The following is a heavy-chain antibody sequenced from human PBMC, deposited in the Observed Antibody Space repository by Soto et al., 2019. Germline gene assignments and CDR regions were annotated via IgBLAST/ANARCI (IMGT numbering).Heavy chain of an antibody. J-gene: IGHJ4*02. D-gene: IGHD1-26*01. CDR2: ISAFNSNT. V-gene: IGHV1-18*01. CDR1: GYSFSNFG. CDR3: ARDRTLVSTTRAVDF. Sequence: QVQLVQSGGELKKPGASVRVSCKASGYSFSNFGISWVRQAPGQGLEWIGWISAFNSNTRFAQTFQGRVTMTTDTSTSTAYMELTSLRSDDTAVYYCARDRTLVSTTRAVDFWGQGTLITVSS.